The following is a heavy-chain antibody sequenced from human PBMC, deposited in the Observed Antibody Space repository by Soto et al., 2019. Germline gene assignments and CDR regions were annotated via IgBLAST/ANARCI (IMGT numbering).Heavy chain of an antibody. CDR2: ISWNSGSI. CDR1: GFTFDDYA. D-gene: IGHD1-26*01. CDR3: AKDKAVGAAGGGVFDY. V-gene: IGHV3-9*01. J-gene: IGHJ4*02. Sequence: PGGSLRLSCAASGFTFDDYAMHWVRQAPGKGLEWVSGISWNSGSIGYADSVKGRFTISRDNAKNSLYLQMNSLRAEDTALYYCAKDKAVGAAGGGVFDYWGQGTLVTVSS.